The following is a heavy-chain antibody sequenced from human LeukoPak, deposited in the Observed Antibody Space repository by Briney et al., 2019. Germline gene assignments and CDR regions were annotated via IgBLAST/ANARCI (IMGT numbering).Heavy chain of an antibody. Sequence: SETLSLTCTVSGGSISSSSYYWGWIRQPPGKGLEWIGSIYYSGSTYYNPPLKSRVTISEDTSKNQFSLKLRSVTAADTAVYYCARGPRFGELLWHWFDPWGQGTLVTVSS. CDR2: IYYSGST. CDR3: ARGPRFGELLWHWFDP. CDR1: GGSISSSSYY. D-gene: IGHD3-10*01. J-gene: IGHJ5*02. V-gene: IGHV4-39*07.